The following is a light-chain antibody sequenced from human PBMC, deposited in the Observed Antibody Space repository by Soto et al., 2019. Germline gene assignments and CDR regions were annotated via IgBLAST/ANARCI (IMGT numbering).Light chain of an antibody. V-gene: IGLV2-14*03. CDR1: SSDVGGYMY. CDR2: DVS. CDR3: SSYTSINTVV. J-gene: IGLJ2*01. Sequence: QSVLTQPASVSGSPGQSITISCTGTSSDVGGYMYVFWYQQHPGKAPKLMIYDVSNRPPGVSNRFSGSKSGNTASPTSSGLRAEHETDYYCSSYTSINTVVCGGGTKLTV.